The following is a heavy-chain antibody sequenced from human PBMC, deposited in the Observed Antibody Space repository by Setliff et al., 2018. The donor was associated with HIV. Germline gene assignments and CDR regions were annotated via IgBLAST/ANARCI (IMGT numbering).Heavy chain of an antibody. CDR2: INEDGSKK. V-gene: IGHV3-7*03. CDR1: GFDFDNLY. Sequence: GGSLRLSCAASGFDFDNLYMAWIRQAPGKGLEWVATINEDGSKKYYGASVKGRFTVSRDNAKKSLYLQMNSLRDEDTAVYFCARGLERTNALFGVLSIWLDTWGQGTLVTSPQ. J-gene: IGHJ5*02. CDR3: ARGLERTNALFGVLSIWLDT. D-gene: IGHD3-3*01.